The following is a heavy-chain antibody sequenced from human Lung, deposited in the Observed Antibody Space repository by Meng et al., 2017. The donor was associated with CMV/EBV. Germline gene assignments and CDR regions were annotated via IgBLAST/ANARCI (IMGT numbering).Heavy chain of an antibody. Sequence: ESLKISXAASGFTFSSYSMNWVRQAPGKGLEWVSSISSSSSYIYYADSVKGRFTISRDNAKNSLYLQMNGLRAEDTAVYYCARCQLAEDYYGMDVWGQGTTVTVSS. CDR2: ISSSSSYI. CDR3: ARCQLAEDYYGMDV. J-gene: IGHJ6*02. V-gene: IGHV3-21*01. CDR1: GFTFSSYS. D-gene: IGHD2-2*01.